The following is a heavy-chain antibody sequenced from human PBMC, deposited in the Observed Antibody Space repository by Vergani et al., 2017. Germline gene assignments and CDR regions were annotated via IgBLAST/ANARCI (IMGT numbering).Heavy chain of an antibody. J-gene: IGHJ4*02. CDR3: VRDRYEGTSPYNGRLLGH. D-gene: IGHD1-1*01. CDR1: GFSFSTYG. V-gene: IGHV3-30*02. CDR2: LRYDGSNE. Sequence: QVQLVESGGGVVQPGGSLRLSCAASGFSFSTYGMHWVRQAPGRGLEWVAFLRYDGSNEYYGDAVKGRFIISRDNSKNMLSLEMTNLRAEDTALYYCVRDRYEGTSPYNGRLLGHWGQGTRVTVSS.